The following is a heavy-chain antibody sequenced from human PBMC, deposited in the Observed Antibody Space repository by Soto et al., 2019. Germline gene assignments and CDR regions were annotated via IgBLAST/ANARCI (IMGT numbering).Heavy chain of an antibody. Sequence: EVQLVEAGGGLVQPGGSLRLSCAASGFTFTSYWMHWVRQGPGKGLEWVSRINSDGSSTAYADSVKSRFTISRDNAKNTLYLQMNTLRDYGTAIYDCAKRVLNSTGLVHWGQGTQFRVSS. D-gene: IGHD3-9*01. CDR3: AKRVLNSTGLVH. V-gene: IGHV3-74*01. CDR1: GFTFTSYW. J-gene: IGHJ4*02. CDR2: INSDGSST.